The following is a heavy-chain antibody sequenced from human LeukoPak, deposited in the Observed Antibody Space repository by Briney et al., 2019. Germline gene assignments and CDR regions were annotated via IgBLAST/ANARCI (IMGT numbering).Heavy chain of an antibody. CDR2: IYYGGST. D-gene: IGHD3-9*01. J-gene: IGHJ5*02. V-gene: IGHV4-39*01. CDR3: ARHSSGGTYYDILTGYEDWFDP. CDR1: GGSISSSSYY. Sequence: SETLSLTCTVSGGSISSSSYYWGWIRQPPGKGLEWIGSIYYGGSTYYNPSLKSRVTISVDTSKNQFSLKLSSVTAADTAVYYCARHSSGGTYYDILTGYEDWFDPWGQGTLVTVSS.